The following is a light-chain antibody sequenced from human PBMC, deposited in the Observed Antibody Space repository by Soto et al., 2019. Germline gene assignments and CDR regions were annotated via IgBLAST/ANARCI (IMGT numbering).Light chain of an antibody. CDR1: SSDVGGYNY. J-gene: IGLJ1*01. V-gene: IGLV2-14*01. CDR2: DVS. Sequence: QSALTQPASVSGSPGQSITISCTGTSSDVGGYNYVSWYQQHPGKAPKLMIYDVSNRPSGVSNRFSGSKSGNTASLTISGLQAEDEADYYCSSYTSSSTLSVFGTVTKLTVL. CDR3: SSYTSSSTLSV.